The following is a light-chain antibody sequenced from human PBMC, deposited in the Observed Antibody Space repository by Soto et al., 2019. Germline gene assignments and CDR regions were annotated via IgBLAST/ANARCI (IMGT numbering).Light chain of an antibody. Sequence: EIVMTQSPATLSVSPGERATLSCRASQSVSSNLAWYQQKPGQAPRLLIYGASTRATGIPARFSGSGSGTEFKLTISSLQSEDFAVYYCQQYNNWPPMYTFGQGTKLEIK. CDR3: QQYNNWPPMYT. CDR1: QSVSSN. J-gene: IGKJ2*01. V-gene: IGKV3-15*01. CDR2: GAS.